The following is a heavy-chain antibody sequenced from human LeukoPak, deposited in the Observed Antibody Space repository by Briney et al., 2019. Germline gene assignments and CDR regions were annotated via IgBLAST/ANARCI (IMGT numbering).Heavy chain of an antibody. CDR3: ARTGARYFDF. CDR1: GGSISSGSYY. V-gene: IGHV4-31*03. Sequence: PSETLSLTCTVSGGSISSGSYYWSWIRQPAGKGLEWIGYIYYSGTTQYNPSFKSRITISVDASKIQFSLRLSSVTVADTAVYFCARTGARYFDFWGRGTLVIASS. J-gene: IGHJ4*02. CDR2: IYYSGTT. D-gene: IGHD1-14*01.